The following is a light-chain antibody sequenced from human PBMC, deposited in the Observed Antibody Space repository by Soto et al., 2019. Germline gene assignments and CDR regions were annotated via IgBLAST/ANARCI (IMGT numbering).Light chain of an antibody. Sequence: DIQMTQSPSSLSASVGDRVTITCRASQSISTSLNWYQQKPGKAPKFLIYAASSLQSGVPSRFSGSGSGTYFSLTISRLQRKDFASYYCQQSSSTPYTFGKGTKVDIK. J-gene: IGKJ2*01. CDR1: QSISTS. CDR2: AAS. CDR3: QQSSSTPYT. V-gene: IGKV1-39*01.